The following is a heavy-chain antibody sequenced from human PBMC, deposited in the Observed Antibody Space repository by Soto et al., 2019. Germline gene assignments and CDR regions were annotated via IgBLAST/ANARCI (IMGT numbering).Heavy chain of an antibody. CDR1: GFSFSGFA. CDR3: AKDQGVGGTLGLFHY. V-gene: IGHV3-30*18. J-gene: IGHJ4*02. D-gene: IGHD1-26*01. CDR2: ISYDGSYS. Sequence: QVQLVESGGGAVQPGRSLRVSCVTSGFSFSGFAMHWVRQAPGKGLESVAVISYDGSYSHHSDSVKGRFTISRDNSKNTLYLQMSSLRTEDTAVYYCAKDQGVGGTLGLFHYWGQGVLVTVSS.